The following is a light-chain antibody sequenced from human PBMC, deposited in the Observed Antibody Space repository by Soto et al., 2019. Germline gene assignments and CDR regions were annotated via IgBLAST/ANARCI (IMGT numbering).Light chain of an antibody. J-gene: IGKJ5*01. CDR1: QSVSSG. Sequence: EIGMTQSPATLSVCRGERATLSCRASQSVSSGLAWYQQKPGQAPRLLIYGASTRAAGIPARFSGSGSGTDFTLTISSLEPEDFAVYYCQQRSNWPITFGQGTRLEIK. V-gene: IGKV3-11*01. CDR3: QQRSNWPIT. CDR2: GAS.